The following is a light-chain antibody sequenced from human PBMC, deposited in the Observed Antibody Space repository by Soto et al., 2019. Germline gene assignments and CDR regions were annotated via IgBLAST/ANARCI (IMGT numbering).Light chain of an antibody. CDR1: SSDVGGYKY. V-gene: IGLV2-14*03. J-gene: IGLJ1*01. CDR2: DVS. CDR3: FWFRNNSAPRG. Sequence: QSALTQPASVSGSPGQSITISCTGTSSDVGGYKYVSWYQQHPGKAPKVMIYDVSNRPSGVSDRFSGSKSGNTASLTISGLEAEDEADYYCFWFRNNSAPRGLGTGAKVTVL.